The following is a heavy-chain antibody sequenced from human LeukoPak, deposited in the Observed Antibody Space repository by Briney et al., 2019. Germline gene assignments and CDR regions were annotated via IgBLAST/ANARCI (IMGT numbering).Heavy chain of an antibody. V-gene: IGHV1-69*04. D-gene: IGHD6-19*01. J-gene: IGHJ4*02. CDR1: GGTFSSYA. CDR3: ASDSSGWYSYFDY. Sequence: SVKVSCKASGGTFSSYAISWVRQAPGQGLEWMGRIIPILGIANYAQKFQGRVTITADKSTSTAYMELSSLRSEDTAVYYCASDSSGWYSYFDYWGQGTLVTVSS. CDR2: IIPILGIA.